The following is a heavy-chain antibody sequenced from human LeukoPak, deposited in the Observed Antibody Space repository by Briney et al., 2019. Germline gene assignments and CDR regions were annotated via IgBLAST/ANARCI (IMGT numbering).Heavy chain of an antibody. Sequence: GGSLRLSCAASGFTFSSYGMHWVRQAPGKGLEWVAFIRYDGSNKYYADSVKGRFTISRDNSKNTLYLQMNSLRAEDTAVYYCATDRTSYYYYMDVWGKGTTVTVSS. V-gene: IGHV3-30*02. CDR2: IRYDGSNK. CDR3: ATDRTSYYYYMDV. J-gene: IGHJ6*03. CDR1: GFTFSSYG.